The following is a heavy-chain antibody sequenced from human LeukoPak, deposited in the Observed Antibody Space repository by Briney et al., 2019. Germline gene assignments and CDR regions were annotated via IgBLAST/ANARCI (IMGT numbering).Heavy chain of an antibody. J-gene: IGHJ3*02. V-gene: IGHV4-34*01. CDR2: INHSGST. CDR3: ARGRSIGARRGAFDI. D-gene: IGHD6-6*01. CDR1: GGSFSGYY. Sequence: SETLSLTCAVYGGSFSGYYWSWIRQPPGKGLEWIGEINHSGSTNYNPPLKSRVTMSVDTSQTQFSLKLSSVTAADTAVYFCARGRSIGARRGAFDIWGQGTMVSVSS.